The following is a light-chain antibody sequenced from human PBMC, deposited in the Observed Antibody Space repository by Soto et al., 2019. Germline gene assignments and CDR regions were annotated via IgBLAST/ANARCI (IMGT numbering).Light chain of an antibody. CDR2: EGS. V-gene: IGLV2-23*01. CDR1: TSNVGTYKF. Sequence: QSALTQPASVSGSPGQSITISCTGTTSNVGTYKFVSWYQYHPGKAPKLIIYEGSKRPSGVSSRFSGSKSGNTASLTISGLQADDDGDHYCSSYAGGSSMVFGGGTKLTVL. CDR3: SSYAGGSSMV. J-gene: IGLJ3*02.